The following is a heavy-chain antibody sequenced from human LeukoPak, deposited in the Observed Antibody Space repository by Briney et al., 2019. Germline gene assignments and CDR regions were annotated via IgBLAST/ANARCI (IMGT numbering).Heavy chain of an antibody. D-gene: IGHD4-17*01. CDR3: ARTSRDHYGDYVPFDY. CDR2: INSDGSST. CDR1: GFTFSSYW. J-gene: IGHJ4*02. Sequence: GGSLRLSCAASGFTFSSYWMHWVRQAPGRRLVWVSRINSDGSSTSYADSVKGRFTISRDNAKNTLYLQMNSLRAEDTAVYYCARTSRDHYGDYVPFDYWGQGTLVTVSS. V-gene: IGHV3-74*01.